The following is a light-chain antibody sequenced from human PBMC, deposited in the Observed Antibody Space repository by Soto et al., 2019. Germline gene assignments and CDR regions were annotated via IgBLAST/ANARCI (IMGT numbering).Light chain of an antibody. CDR3: SSYASGNTYV. Sequence: QSALTQPRSVSASPGQSVTISCTGTSSDFGGYNYVSWFQQHPCKAPKVRISEVSNRPSGGSNRSSRSKSGNTSALTISGLQAEDESDYYCSSYASGNTYVFGSGSKVTVL. V-gene: IGLV2-11*01. CDR2: EVS. CDR1: SSDFGGYNY. J-gene: IGLJ1*01.